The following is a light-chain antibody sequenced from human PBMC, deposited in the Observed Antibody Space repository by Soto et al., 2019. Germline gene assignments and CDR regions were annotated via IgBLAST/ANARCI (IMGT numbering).Light chain of an antibody. CDR1: QSLSSNY. Sequence: EIVLTQSPGTLYLSGGERATLSCTASQSLSSNYLAWYQQKPGQAPRLLIYGASSRATGIPDRFSGSGSGTDFTLTISRLEPEDFAVFYCHQCDSSPWTFGQGTKVDI. J-gene: IGKJ1*01. V-gene: IGKV3-20*01. CDR2: GAS. CDR3: HQCDSSPWT.